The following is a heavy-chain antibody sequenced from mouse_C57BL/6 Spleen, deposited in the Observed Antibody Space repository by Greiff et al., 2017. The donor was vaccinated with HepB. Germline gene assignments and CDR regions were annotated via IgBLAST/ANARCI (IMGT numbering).Heavy chain of an antibody. J-gene: IGHJ1*03. Sequence: QVQLQQSGAELVRPGTSVKVSCKASGYAFTNYLIEWVKQRPGQGLEWIGVINPGSGGTNYNEKFKGKATLTADKSSSTAYMQLSSLTSEDSAVYFCARTTGTSPFYWYFDVWGTGTTVTVSS. V-gene: IGHV1-54*01. CDR3: ARTTGTSPFYWYFDV. CDR2: INPGSGGT. D-gene: IGHD4-1*01. CDR1: GYAFTNYL.